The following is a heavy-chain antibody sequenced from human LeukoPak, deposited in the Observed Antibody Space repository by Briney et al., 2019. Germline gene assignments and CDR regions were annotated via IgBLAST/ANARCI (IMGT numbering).Heavy chain of an antibody. Sequence: PGGSLRLSCAASGFAFSHHNMNGVRQAPGRALEGVASITSSSSYIYYSDSVRGRFTISRDTAKHSLFLHLNGLRAEDTAVYYCARKQNRVRGVSDFDYWGQGTLVTVSS. CDR1: GFAFSHHN. CDR3: ARKQNRVRGVSDFDY. V-gene: IGHV3-21*06. J-gene: IGHJ4*02. D-gene: IGHD3-10*01. CDR2: ITSSSSYI.